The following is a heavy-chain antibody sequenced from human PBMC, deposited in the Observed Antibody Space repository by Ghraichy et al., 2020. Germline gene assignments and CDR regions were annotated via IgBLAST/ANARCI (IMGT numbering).Heavy chain of an antibody. CDR3: ARRYLTHFDY. CDR2: IYYSGST. CDR1: SGSISSSSYY. V-gene: IGHV4-39*01. J-gene: IGHJ4*02. Sequence: SETLSLTCTVSSGSISSSSYYWGWIRQPPGKGLEWIGSIYYSGSTFYNPSLKSRVAISVDTSTNQFSLKLTSVTAADTAVYYCARRYLTHFDYWGQGILVTVSS. D-gene: IGHD3-9*01.